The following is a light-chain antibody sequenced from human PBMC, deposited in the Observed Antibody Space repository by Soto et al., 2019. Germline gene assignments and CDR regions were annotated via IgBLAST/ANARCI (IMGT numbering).Light chain of an antibody. CDR1: SSDVGGYNY. CDR3: CSYAGSYTFV. J-gene: IGLJ1*01. CDR2: DVS. Sequence: QSALTQPRSVSGSPGQSVTISCTGTSSDVGGYNYVSWYQQHPGKAPKLMIYDVSKRPSGVPDRFSGSKSGNTASLTISGLQAEEDADYYCCSYAGSYTFVFGTGTKVTVL. V-gene: IGLV2-11*01.